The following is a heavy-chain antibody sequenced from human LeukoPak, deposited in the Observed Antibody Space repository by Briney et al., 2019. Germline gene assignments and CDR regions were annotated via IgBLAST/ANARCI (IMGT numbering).Heavy chain of an antibody. CDR1: GGSFSGYY. V-gene: IGHV4-34*01. CDR2: INHSGST. J-gene: IGHJ1*01. CDR3: ARKQLAGARYFQY. Sequence: SETLSLTCAVYGGSFSGYYWSWIRQPPGKGLEWIGEINHSGSTNYNPSLKSRVTISADSSKNQFSLKLISVTAADTGVYYCARKQLAGARYFQYWGQGTLVTVSS. D-gene: IGHD1-1*01.